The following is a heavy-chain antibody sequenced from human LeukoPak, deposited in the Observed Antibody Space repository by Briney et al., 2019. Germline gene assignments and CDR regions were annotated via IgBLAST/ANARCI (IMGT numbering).Heavy chain of an antibody. D-gene: IGHD6-19*01. CDR3: ARGSYSSGWEGYYYYYMDV. J-gene: IGHJ6*03. V-gene: IGHV4-4*07. Sequence: KPSETLSLTCTVSGGSISSYYWSWIRQPAGKGLEWIGRIYTSGSTNYNPSLKSRVTMSVDTSKNQFSLKLSSVTAADTAVYYCARGSYSSGWEGYYYYYMDVWGKGTTVTISS. CDR1: GGSISSYY. CDR2: IYTSGST.